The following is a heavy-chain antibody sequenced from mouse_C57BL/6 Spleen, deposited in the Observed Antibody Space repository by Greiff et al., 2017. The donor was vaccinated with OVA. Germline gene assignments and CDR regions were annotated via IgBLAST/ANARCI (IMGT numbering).Heavy chain of an antibody. Sequence: QVQLQQPGAELVMPGASVKLSCKASGYTFTSYWMHWVKQRPGQGLEWIGEIDPSDSYTNYNQKFKGKSTLTVDKSSSTAYMQLSSLTSEDSAVYYCARSLRYSNYDPGRYAMDYWGQGTSVTVSS. CDR1: GYTFTSYW. V-gene: IGHV1-69*01. CDR2: IDPSDSYT. D-gene: IGHD2-5*01. J-gene: IGHJ4*01. CDR3: ARSLRYSNYDPGRYAMDY.